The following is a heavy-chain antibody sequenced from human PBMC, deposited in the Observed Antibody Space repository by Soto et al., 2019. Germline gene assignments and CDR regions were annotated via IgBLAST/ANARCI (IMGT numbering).Heavy chain of an antibody. CDR3: ARDASGTTSFLAS. CDR1: GFMFGTSG. CDR2: IWLDGSER. D-gene: IGHD1-1*01. V-gene: IGHV3-33*01. J-gene: IGHJ5*01. Sequence: GALRLSCEASGFMFGTSGMHWVRQAPGKGLEWVSGIWLDGSERYYSDSVKGRFTISRDNSKNTLFLQMNSLRVEDTAVYFCARDASGTTSFLASWGQGILVTVSS.